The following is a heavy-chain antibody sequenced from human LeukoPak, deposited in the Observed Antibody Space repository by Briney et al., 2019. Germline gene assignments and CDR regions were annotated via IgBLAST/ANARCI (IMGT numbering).Heavy chain of an antibody. D-gene: IGHD4-11*01. CDR2: INHSGST. J-gene: IGHJ4*02. Sequence: GGSXXGYYXSWIRQPPGKGLEWIGEINHSGSTNYNPSLKSRVTISVDTSKNQFSLKLSSVTAADTAVYYCARLPRDYSIDYWGQGTLVTVSS. CDR3: ARLPRDYSIDY. V-gene: IGHV4-34*01. CDR1: GGSXXGYY.